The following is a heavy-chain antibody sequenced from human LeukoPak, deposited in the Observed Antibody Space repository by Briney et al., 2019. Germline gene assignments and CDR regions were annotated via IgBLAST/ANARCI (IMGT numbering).Heavy chain of an antibody. Sequence: PGGSLRLSCAASGFTFSSYSMNWVRQAPGKGLEWVSSISSSSSYIYYADSVKGRFTISRDNAKNSLYLQMNSPRAEDTAVYYCARAEGYSSGWYAGRLYYMDVWGKGTTVTVSS. J-gene: IGHJ6*03. D-gene: IGHD6-19*01. V-gene: IGHV3-21*01. CDR1: GFTFSSYS. CDR3: ARAEGYSSGWYAGRLYYMDV. CDR2: ISSSSSYI.